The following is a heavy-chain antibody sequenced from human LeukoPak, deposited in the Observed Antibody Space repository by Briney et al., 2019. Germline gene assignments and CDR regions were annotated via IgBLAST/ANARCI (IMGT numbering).Heavy chain of an antibody. V-gene: IGHV3-74*01. CDR2: INTDGRST. D-gene: IGHD2-2*01. CDR1: GFTFSSYW. J-gene: IGHJ4*02. CDR3: AKDSPLRIVVVPEFDY. Sequence: GGSLRLSCAASGFTFSSYWMHWVRQAPGKGLVWVSRINTDGRSTSYADSVKGRFTISRDNAKNTLYLQMNSLRAEDTAVYYCAKDSPLRIVVVPEFDYWGQGTLVTVSS.